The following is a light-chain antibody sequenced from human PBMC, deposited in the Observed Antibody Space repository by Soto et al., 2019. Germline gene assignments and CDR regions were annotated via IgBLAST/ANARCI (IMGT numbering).Light chain of an antibody. CDR1: SSDVGGYNY. V-gene: IGLV2-14*01. CDR3: SSYTSSSTVV. J-gene: IGLJ2*01. Sequence: QSARTQPASVSGSPGQSITDSCTGTSSDVGGYNYVSWYQQHPGKAPKLMIYDVSNRPSGVSNRFSGSRSGNTASLTISGLQAEDEADYYCSSYTSSSTVVFGGGTKVTVL. CDR2: DVS.